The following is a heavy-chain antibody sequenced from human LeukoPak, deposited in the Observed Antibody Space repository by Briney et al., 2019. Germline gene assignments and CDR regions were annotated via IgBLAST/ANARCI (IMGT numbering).Heavy chain of an antibody. D-gene: IGHD3-22*01. Sequence: GASVKVSCETSGFTFTSSAMQWVRQARGQRLEWIGWIVAGSGNTKYAQKFQERVAITRDTSTSTAYMELSSLRSEDTAVYYCARAPFYLHSSAWDWGQGTLVTVSS. CDR2: IVAGSGNT. V-gene: IGHV1-58*02. J-gene: IGHJ4*02. CDR3: ARAPFYLHSSAWD. CDR1: GFTFTSSA.